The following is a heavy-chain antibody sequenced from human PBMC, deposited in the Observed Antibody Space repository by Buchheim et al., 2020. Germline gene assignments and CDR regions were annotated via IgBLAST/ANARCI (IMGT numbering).Heavy chain of an antibody. Sequence: EVQLLESGGGLVHPFFSLILSFSSSLFTFIIYAMSWVRQAPGKGLEWVSAISGSGGSTYYADSVKGRFTISRDNSKNTLYLQMNSLRAEDTDVYYCAKIGYGSGSYGESGYWGQGTL. CDR2: ISGSGGST. CDR1: LFTFIIYA. D-gene: IGHD3-10*01. CDR3: AKIGYGSGSYGESGY. J-gene: IGHJ4*02. V-gene: IGHV3-23*01.